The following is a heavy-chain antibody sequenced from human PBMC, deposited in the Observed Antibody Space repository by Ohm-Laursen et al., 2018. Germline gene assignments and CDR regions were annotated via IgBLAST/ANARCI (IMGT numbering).Heavy chain of an antibody. CDR2: IYNSGNT. J-gene: IGHJ5*02. V-gene: IGHV4-59*01. CDR1: GDSINNYY. Sequence: SETLSLTCTVSGDSINNYYWSWIRQPPGKGLEWIGFIYNSGNTNYNPSLKSRVTISLDTSRNQFSLRLTSLTAADTAVYYCSRGYCSTASCPKFDPWGQGTLVTVSS. D-gene: IGHD2-2*01. CDR3: SRGYCSTASCPKFDP.